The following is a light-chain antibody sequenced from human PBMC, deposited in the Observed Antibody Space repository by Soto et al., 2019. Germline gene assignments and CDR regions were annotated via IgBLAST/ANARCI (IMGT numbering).Light chain of an antibody. CDR3: QQYNNWPGT. CDR2: GAS. V-gene: IGKV3-15*01. J-gene: IGKJ1*01. Sequence: EIVMTQSPATLSLSPGERATLSCRASQSVSSNLAWYQQKPGQAPRLLIYGASTRATGIPDRFSGSGSGTEFTLTISSLQSEDFAAYYCQQYNNWPGTFGQGTKVDIK. CDR1: QSVSSN.